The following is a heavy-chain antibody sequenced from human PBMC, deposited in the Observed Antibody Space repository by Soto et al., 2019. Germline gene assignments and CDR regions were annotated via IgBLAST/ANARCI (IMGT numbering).Heavy chain of an antibody. CDR2: ISYDGSLQ. D-gene: IGHD5-18*01. V-gene: IGHV3-30*03. CDR1: GFAFSSYG. J-gene: IGHJ4*02. Sequence: QAQLVESGGGVVQPGRSLRLSCAASGFAFSSYGMHWVRQAPGTGLEWVAVISYDGSLQHYADSVKGRFTISRDNSKNMGLLQMSSLRAEDTAVHYCVSDRGYGHASVPYSWGQGTLVSVSS. CDR3: VSDRGYGHASVPYS.